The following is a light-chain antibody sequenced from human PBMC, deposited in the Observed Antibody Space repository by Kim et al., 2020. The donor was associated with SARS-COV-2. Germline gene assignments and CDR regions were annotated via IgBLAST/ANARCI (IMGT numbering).Light chain of an antibody. CDR3: QQYGSSPQYS. CDR1: QSVSSSY. CDR2: GAS. J-gene: IGKJ2*03. V-gene: IGKV3-20*01. Sequence: SPGERPTRPCRASQSVSSSYLAWYQQNPGQAPRLLIYGASSRATGIPDRFSGSGSGTDFTLTISRLEPEDFAVYYCQQYGSSPQYSFGQGTKLEI.